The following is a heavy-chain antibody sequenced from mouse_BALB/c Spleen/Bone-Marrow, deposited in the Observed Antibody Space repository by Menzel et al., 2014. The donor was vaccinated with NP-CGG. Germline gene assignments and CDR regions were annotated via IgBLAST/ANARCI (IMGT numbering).Heavy chain of an antibody. CDR3: ARGLRLRDYFDY. Sequence: VKVGESGPGLVAPSQSLSITCTVSGFSLTSYGVHWVRQPPGKGLEWLGVIWAGGITNYNSTLMSRLSISKDNSKSQVFLKMNSLQSDDTAMYYCARGLRLRDYFDYWGQGTTLTVSS. D-gene: IGHD1-2*01. V-gene: IGHV2-9*02. CDR1: GFSLTSYG. CDR2: IWAGGIT. J-gene: IGHJ2*01.